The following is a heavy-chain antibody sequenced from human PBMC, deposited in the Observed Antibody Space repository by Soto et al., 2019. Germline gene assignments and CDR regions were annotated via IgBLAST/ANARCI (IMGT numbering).Heavy chain of an antibody. Sequence: QVQLQQWGAGLLKPSETLSLTCAVYGGSFSGYSWSWIRQPPGKGLEWIGEVNHSGCTNHYPSLKSRLTISVDTAKNQFSRKLSSVTAADTAVYYCARGWSGWRVWLDYWGQGTLVTVSS. CDR1: GGSFSGYS. J-gene: IGHJ4*02. D-gene: IGHD6-19*01. CDR3: ARGWSGWRVWLDY. CDR2: VNHSGCT. V-gene: IGHV4-34*01.